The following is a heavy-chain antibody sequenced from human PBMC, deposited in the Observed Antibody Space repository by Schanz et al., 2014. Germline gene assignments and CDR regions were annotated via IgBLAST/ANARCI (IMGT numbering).Heavy chain of an antibody. J-gene: IGHJ6*02. CDR2: VSSYDTTV. Sequence: VQLLESGGGLVQPGGSLRLSCAGSGFTFADYYMTWIRQAPGKGLEWISYVSSYDTTVSYADSVKGRFTISRDNAKNSVYLQMNSLRVEDTAVYYCARYGFRKFGVVYGLAVWDQGTTVTVS. V-gene: IGHV3-11*01. D-gene: IGHD3-3*01. CDR3: ARYGFRKFGVVYGLAV. CDR1: GFTFADYY.